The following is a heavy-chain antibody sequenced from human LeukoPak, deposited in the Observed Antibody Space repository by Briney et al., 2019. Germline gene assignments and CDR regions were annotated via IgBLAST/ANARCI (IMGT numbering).Heavy chain of an antibody. CDR3: ARDRDHRDYFDY. CDR2: ISGSGSKI. D-gene: IGHD1-14*01. CDR1: GFTFSRDE. Sequence: GGSLRLSCATSGFTFSRDEMNWVRQAPGKGLEWVSYISGSGSKIYYADSVKGRFTISRDNAKNSLYLQMNSLRAEDTAAYYCARDRDHRDYFDYWGQGTLVTVSS. J-gene: IGHJ4*02. V-gene: IGHV3-48*03.